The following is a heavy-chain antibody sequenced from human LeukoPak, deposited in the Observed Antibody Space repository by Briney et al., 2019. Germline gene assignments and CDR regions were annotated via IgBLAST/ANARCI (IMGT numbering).Heavy chain of an antibody. CDR1: GFTFDDYA. CDR3: AKGMGYGMAEGGFDY. CDR2: ISWNSGSI. V-gene: IGHV3-9*01. Sequence: GGSLRLSCAASGFTFDDYAMHWVRQAPGKGLEWVSGISWNSGSIGYADSVKGRFTISRDNAKNSLYLQMNSLRAEDTALYYCAKGMGYGMAEGGFDYWGQGTLVTVSS. D-gene: IGHD2-8*01. J-gene: IGHJ4*02.